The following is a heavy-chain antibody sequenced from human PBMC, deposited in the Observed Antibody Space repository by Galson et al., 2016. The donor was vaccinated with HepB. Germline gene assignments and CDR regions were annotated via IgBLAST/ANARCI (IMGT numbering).Heavy chain of an antibody. CDR2: ISSDAAIT. CDR3: AKDGRIYCSSASCHDHFHY. CDR1: QFAFSSYG. J-gene: IGHJ4*02. V-gene: IGHV3-30*18. D-gene: IGHD2-2*01. Sequence: SLRLSCAASQFAFSSYGMHWVRQAPGKGLEWVAVISSDAAITYYADSVKGRFTISRDNSNNQLYLQMNSLRTDDTAVYYCAKDGRIYCSSASCHDHFHYWGQGTLVTVSS.